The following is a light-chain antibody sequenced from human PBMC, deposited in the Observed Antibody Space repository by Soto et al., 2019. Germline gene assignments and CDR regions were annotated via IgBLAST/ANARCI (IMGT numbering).Light chain of an antibody. CDR3: QQYYSTHT. J-gene: IGKJ2*01. V-gene: IGKV4-1*01. Sequence: DIVMTQSPDSLAVSLGERATINCKSSQSVLYSSNNKNYLAWYQKKPVQPPRLLIYWASTRESGVPDRCSGSGWGQDFPLTISSLQAEDVAVYYCQQYYSTHTFGQGTKLEIK. CDR2: WAS. CDR1: QSVLYSSNNKNY.